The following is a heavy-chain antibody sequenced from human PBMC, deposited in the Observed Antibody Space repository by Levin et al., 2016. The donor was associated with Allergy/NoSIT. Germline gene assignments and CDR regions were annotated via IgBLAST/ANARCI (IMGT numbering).Heavy chain of an antibody. CDR1: GLTFSNAW. D-gene: IGHD5-24*01. CDR3: ATDRHDNGRDGDFDY. V-gene: IGHV3-15*01. J-gene: IGHJ4*02. Sequence: GESLKISCAASGLTFSNAWMSWVRQAPGKGLEWVGRIKSKGHGGTTDYAAPVRGRFTISRDDSKNTLYLQMNSLEIEDTAVYYCATDRHDNGRDGDFDYWGQGTLVTVSS. CDR2: IKSKGHGGTT.